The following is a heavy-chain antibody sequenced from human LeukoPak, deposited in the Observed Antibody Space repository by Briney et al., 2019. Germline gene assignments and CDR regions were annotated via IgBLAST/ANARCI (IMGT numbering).Heavy chain of an antibody. D-gene: IGHD3-10*01. CDR3: AVITMVRGVITHFDY. V-gene: IGHV1-8*01. CDR2: MNPNSGNT. J-gene: IGHJ4*02. Sequence: ASVKVSCKASGYTFTCYDINWVRQATRQGLEWMGWMNPNSGNTGYAQKFQGRVTMTRNTSISTAYMELSSLRSEDTAVYYCAVITMVRGVITHFDYWGQGTLVTVSS. CDR1: GYTFTCYD.